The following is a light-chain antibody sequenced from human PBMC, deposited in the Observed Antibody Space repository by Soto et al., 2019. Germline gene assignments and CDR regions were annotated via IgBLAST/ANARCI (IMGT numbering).Light chain of an antibody. Sequence: DIQMTQSPSSLSASVEDRVIITCRASQSISNHLNWYQQKPGKAPKLLLFAASSLQSGVPSRFSGSRSGPDFTLTISSPQPEDFATYYCQQSYSSPPTFGQGTKVEIK. CDR1: QSISNH. J-gene: IGKJ1*01. CDR2: AAS. V-gene: IGKV1-39*01. CDR3: QQSYSSPPT.